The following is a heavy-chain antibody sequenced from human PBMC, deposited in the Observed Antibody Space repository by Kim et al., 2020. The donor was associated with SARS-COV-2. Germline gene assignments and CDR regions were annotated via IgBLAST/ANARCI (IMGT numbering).Heavy chain of an antibody. CDR1: GYSFNVYY. V-gene: IGHV1-2*04. J-gene: IGHJ5*02. Sequence: ASVKVSCKASGYSFNVYYIHWVRQAPGHGLEWVGWINPNSGGTHFAQKFRCWVTMTSDASISTFSMELRSLKSGDTAVYYCVRGLPYASAWYDLWGQGTLVSVSS. CDR3: VRGLPYASAWYDL. CDR2: INPNSGGT. D-gene: IGHD2-2*01.